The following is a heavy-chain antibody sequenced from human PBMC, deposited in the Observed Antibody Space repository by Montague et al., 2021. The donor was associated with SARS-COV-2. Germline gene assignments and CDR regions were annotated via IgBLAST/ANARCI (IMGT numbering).Heavy chain of an antibody. Sequence: SETLSLTCTVSGGSISPYYWSWIRQSPGKGLECIGYTSYSGSTDYNPSLKSRVTISIDTSKNQFSLKLTSVTAADTAVYYCARWGEYYDFQDYYYAMDVWGQGTSVTVSS. V-gene: IGHV4-59*12. CDR2: TSYSGST. D-gene: IGHD3-3*01. CDR3: ARWGEYYDFQDYYYAMDV. CDR1: GGSISPYY. J-gene: IGHJ6*02.